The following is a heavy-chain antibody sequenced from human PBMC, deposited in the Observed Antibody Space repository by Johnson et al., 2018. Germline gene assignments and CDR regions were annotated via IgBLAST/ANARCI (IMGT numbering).Heavy chain of an antibody. J-gene: IGHJ3*02. CDR2: MNPNSGNT. Sequence: QVRLVESGAEVKKPGASVKVSCKASGYTFTSYDVNWVRQATGQGLEWMGWMNPNSGNTGYAQKFQGRVTMTRNTSISTAYMELSSLRSEDTAVYYCARNYDYVWGSYPPYAFDIWGQGTMVTVSS. V-gene: IGHV1-8*01. CDR1: GYTFTSYD. D-gene: IGHD3-16*02. CDR3: ARNYDYVWGSYPPYAFDI.